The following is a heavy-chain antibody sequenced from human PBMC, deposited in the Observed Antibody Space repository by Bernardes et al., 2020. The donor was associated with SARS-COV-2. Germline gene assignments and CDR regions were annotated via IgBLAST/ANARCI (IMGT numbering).Heavy chain of an antibody. J-gene: IGHJ4*02. CDR1: GGSISSTSYN. D-gene: IGHD6-19*01. CDR3: ARHSSGWYSAAFDY. V-gene: IGHV4-39*01. CDR2: VYYSGST. Sequence: SETLSLTCSVSGGSISSTSYNWGWIRQPPGKGLEWIGSVYYSGSTYYNPSLKSRVTISVDTSKNQFSLRLISVTAADTSLYYCARHSSGWYSAAFDYWGPGTLVIASS.